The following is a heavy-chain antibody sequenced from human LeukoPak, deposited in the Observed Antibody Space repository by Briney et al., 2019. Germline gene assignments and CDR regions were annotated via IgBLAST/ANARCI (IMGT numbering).Heavy chain of an antibody. D-gene: IGHD6-6*01. J-gene: IGHJ4*02. Sequence: ASVKVSCKASGYTFTNFDINWVRQAPGQGLEWMGWINPNSGGTNYAQKFQGRVTITRDTSISTAYMELSRLTSDDTAVYYCARDQSTSYSSSYHFDYWGQGTLVTVSS. CDR3: ARDQSTSYSSSYHFDY. CDR1: GYTFTNFD. V-gene: IGHV1-2*02. CDR2: INPNSGGT.